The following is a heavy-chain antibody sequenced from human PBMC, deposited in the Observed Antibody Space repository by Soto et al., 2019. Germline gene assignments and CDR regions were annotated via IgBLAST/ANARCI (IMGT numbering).Heavy chain of an antibody. CDR2: IYGDNDK. J-gene: IGHJ4*02. Sequence: SGPTLVNPTQTLPVTCTFSGFSLSNSGVVVAWIGQPPGKPLEWLALIYGDNDKRYSPSLKTRLTITKDTSKNQVVLTMTNMDPVDTATYYCAHCTLHDYGDYDPGTSHVFDSWGQGTLVTVSS. CDR3: AHCTLHDYGDYDPGTSHVFDS. CDR1: GFSLSNSGVV. D-gene: IGHD4-17*01. V-gene: IGHV2-5*02.